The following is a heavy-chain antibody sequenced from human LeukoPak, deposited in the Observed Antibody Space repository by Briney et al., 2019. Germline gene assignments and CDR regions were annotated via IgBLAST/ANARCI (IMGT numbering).Heavy chain of an antibody. V-gene: IGHV4-39*01. D-gene: IGHD3-3*01. J-gene: IGHJ3*02. CDR1: GGSISSSSYY. CDR3: ARPPYYDFWSGYYPVRGDAFDI. Sequence: SETLSLTCTVSGGSISSSSYYWGWIRQPLGKGLEWIGSIYYSGSTYYNPSLKSRVTISVDTSKNQFSLKLSSVTAADTAVYYCARPPYYDFWSGYYPVRGDAFDIWGQGTMVTVSS. CDR2: IYYSGST.